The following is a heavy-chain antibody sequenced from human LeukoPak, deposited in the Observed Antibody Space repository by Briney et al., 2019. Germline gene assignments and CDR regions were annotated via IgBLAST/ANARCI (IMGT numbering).Heavy chain of an antibody. D-gene: IGHD6-6*01. CDR2: INPSGGST. J-gene: IGHJ4*02. V-gene: IGHV1-46*01. CDR1: GYTFTSYF. Sequence: ASVKVSCKASGYTFTSYFMHWVRQAPGQGLDWMGIINPSGGSTNYAQKLQGRVTMTTDTSTSTAYMELRSLRSDDTAVYYCAKDRWRDGSSSFDNWGQGTLVTVSS. CDR3: AKDRWRDGSSSFDN.